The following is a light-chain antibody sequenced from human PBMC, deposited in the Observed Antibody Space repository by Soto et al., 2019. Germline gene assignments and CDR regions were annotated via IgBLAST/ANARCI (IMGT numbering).Light chain of an antibody. CDR2: AAS. V-gene: IGKV1-39*01. J-gene: IGKJ2*01. CDR1: QSISTH. Sequence: DIQMIQSPSSLSASVGDRVTITCRASQSISTHLNWYQQKPGKAPKLLINAASSLQSGVPSRFSGSGSGTDFILTISSLQPEDFATYYCQQSYSTPHTFGQGTNLEIK. CDR3: QQSYSTPHT.